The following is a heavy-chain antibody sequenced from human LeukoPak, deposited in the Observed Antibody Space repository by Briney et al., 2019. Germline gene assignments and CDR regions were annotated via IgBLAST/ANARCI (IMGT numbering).Heavy chain of an antibody. CDR3: ATLEDSTSSLNY. V-gene: IGHV4-34*01. J-gene: IGHJ4*02. CDR1: GVSFSDYY. CDR2: INHSGST. D-gene: IGHD2-2*01. Sequence: SETLSLTCAVYGVSFSDYYGNWIRQPPGQGLEWIGEINHSGSTNYSPSLKSRVTISVDTSKNQFSLKLNSVTAADTAVYYCATLEDSTSSLNYWGQGTLVTVSS.